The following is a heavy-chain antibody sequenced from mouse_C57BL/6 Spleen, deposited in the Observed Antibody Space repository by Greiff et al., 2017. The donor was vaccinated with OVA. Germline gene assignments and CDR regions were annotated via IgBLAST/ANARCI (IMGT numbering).Heavy chain of an antibody. CDR2: INPNNGGT. J-gene: IGHJ3*01. CDR3: ARNYYGSSAWFAY. Sequence: VQLQQSGPELVKPGASVKISCKASGYTFTDYYMNWVKQSHGKSLEWIGDINPNNGGTSYNQKFKGKATLTVDKSYSTDYMALSSLTAEDSAVYDGARNYYGSSAWFAYWGQGTLVTVSA. V-gene: IGHV1-26*01. CDR1: GYTFTDYY. D-gene: IGHD1-1*01.